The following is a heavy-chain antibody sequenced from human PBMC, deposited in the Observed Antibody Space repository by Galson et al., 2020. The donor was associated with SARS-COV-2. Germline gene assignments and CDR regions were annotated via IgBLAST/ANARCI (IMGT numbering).Heavy chain of an antibody. D-gene: IGHD3-10*01. J-gene: IGHJ6*02. Sequence: SVKVSCKASGGTFSSYAISWVRQAPGQGLEWMGGIIPIFGTANYAQKFQGRVTITADESTSTAYMELSSLRSEDTAVYYCARQRAITMVRGVIIPCGMDVWGQGTTVTVSS. CDR3: ARQRAITMVRGVIIPCGMDV. V-gene: IGHV1-69*13. CDR2: IIPIFGTA. CDR1: GGTFSSYA.